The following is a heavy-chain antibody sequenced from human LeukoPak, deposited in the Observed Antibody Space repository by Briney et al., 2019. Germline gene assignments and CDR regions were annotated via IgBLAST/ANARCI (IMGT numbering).Heavy chain of an antibody. V-gene: IGHV3-11*04. D-gene: IGHD4-23*01. Sequence: PGGSLRLSCAASGFTFSDYYMSWIRQAPGKGLEWVSYISSSGSTIYYADSVKGRFTISRDSAKNSLYLQMNSLRAEDTAVYYCARDAYGGNSGEDYYYYMDVWGKGTTVTISS. J-gene: IGHJ6*03. CDR3: ARDAYGGNSGEDYYYYMDV. CDR1: GFTFSDYY. CDR2: ISSSGSTI.